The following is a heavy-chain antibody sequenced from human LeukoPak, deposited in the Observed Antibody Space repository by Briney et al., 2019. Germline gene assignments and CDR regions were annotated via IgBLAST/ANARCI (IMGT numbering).Heavy chain of an antibody. CDR2: IWYDGSNK. D-gene: IGHD4-17*01. CDR3: ARDDYGDYDGYKYYYYGMDV. J-gene: IGHJ6*02. V-gene: IGHV3-33*08. Sequence: TGGSLRLSCAASGFTFSSYGMHWVRQAPGKGLEWVAVIWYDGSNKYYADSVKGRFTISRDNSKNTLYLQMNSLRAEDTAVYYCARDDYGDYDGYKYYYYGMDVWGQGTTVTVSS. CDR1: GFTFSSYG.